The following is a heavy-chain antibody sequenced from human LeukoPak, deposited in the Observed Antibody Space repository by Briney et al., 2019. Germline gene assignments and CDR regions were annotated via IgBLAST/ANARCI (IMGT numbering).Heavy chain of an antibody. CDR1: GGTFSSYA. Sequence: ASVKVSRKASGGTFSSYAISWVRQAPGQGLEWMGGIIPIFGTANYAHKFQGRVTITADESTSTAYMELSGLRSEDTAVYYCATPDCSSTSCYVWDYYYGMDVWGQGTTVTVSS. D-gene: IGHD2-2*01. V-gene: IGHV1-69*13. J-gene: IGHJ6*02. CDR3: ATPDCSSTSCYVWDYYYGMDV. CDR2: IIPIFGTA.